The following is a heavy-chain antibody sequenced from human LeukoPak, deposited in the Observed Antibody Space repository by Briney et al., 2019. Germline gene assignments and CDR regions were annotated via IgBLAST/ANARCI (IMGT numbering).Heavy chain of an antibody. V-gene: IGHV3-48*03. CDR2: ISSSGNSI. J-gene: IGHJ4*02. D-gene: IGHD1-14*01. CDR1: GFPHSSYE. CDR3: ARGTGLDY. Sequence: GGSLRLSCAASGFPHSSYEMNCVRQAPGKGLEWVSYISSSGNSIYYADSVKGRFTVSRDNANKSLYLHMNSLRAEDTAVYYCARGTGLDYWGQGTLVTVSS.